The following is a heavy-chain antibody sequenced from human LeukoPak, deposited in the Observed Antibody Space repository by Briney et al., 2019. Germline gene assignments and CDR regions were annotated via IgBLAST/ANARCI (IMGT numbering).Heavy chain of an antibody. J-gene: IGHJ3*02. CDR1: GFTFSSYS. CDR2: ISHSGGTT. CDR3: AKANVKYCSGGSCFDAFDI. Sequence: GGSLRLSCAASGFTFSSYSMNWVRQAPGKGPEWVSAISHSGGTTYYADSVKGRFTITRDNSKNTLYLQMNSLRAGDTAVYYCAKANVKYCSGGSCFDAFDIWGQGTMVTVSS. V-gene: IGHV3-23*01. D-gene: IGHD2-15*01.